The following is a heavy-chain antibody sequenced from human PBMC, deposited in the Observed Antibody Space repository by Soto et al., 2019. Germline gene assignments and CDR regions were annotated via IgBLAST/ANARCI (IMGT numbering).Heavy chain of an antibody. V-gene: IGHV3-66*01. CDR3: ARDHSSSFMRAFDI. CDR2: IYSGGST. CDR1: GITVSVNY. J-gene: IGHJ3*02. Sequence: EAQLVESGGDLVQPGGSLRLSCVVSGITVSVNYMSWVRQAPGKGLEWVSVIYSGGSTNYVDSVKGRFTISRDNSKNTLFLQMNTLRAEDTAVYYCARDHSSSFMRAFDIWGQGTMVTVSS. D-gene: IGHD6-6*01.